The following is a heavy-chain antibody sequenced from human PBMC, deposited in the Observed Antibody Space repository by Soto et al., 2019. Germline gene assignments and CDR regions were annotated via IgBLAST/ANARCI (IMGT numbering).Heavy chain of an antibody. V-gene: IGHV4-39*01. J-gene: IGHJ6*03. CDR3: ARHHPDDSIDLPYSYYYMDV. Sequence: SETLSLTCTVSGGSISSSSYYWGWIRQPPGKGLEWIGSIYYSGSTYYNPSLKSRVTISVDTSKNQFSLKLSSVTAADTAVYYCARHHPDDSIDLPYSYYYMDVWGKGTTVTVSS. CDR2: IYYSGST. D-gene: IGHD3-3*01. CDR1: GGSISSSSYY.